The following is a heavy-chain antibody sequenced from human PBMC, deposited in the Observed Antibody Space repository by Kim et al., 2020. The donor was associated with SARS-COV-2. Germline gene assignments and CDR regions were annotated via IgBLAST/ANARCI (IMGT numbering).Heavy chain of an antibody. CDR1: GFTFTMYS. CDR2: ISFDGSNT. V-gene: IGHV3-30*04. CDR3: ARDPRYASGRGYFDS. J-gene: IGHJ4*02. Sequence: GGSLRLSCAASGFTFTMYSMHWVRKAQGKGREWVAVISFDGSNTDYADSGKGRVSGSRDSAKTTVFLEMSRLRLEDTALYFCARDPRYASGRGYFDSWGPGTLVPVSS. D-gene: IGHD6-19*01.